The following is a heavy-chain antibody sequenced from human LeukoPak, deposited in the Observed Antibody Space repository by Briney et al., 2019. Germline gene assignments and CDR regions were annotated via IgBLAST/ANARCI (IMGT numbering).Heavy chain of an antibody. CDR3: AKDQFQYCSSNSCYSPFDY. V-gene: IGHV3-23*01. CDR1: GFTFSSYA. D-gene: IGHD2-2*01. Sequence: GGSLRLSCAASGFTFSSYAMSWVRQAPGKGLEWVSAISGSGGSTYYADSVKGRFTISRDNSKNTLYLQMNRLRAEDTAVYYCAKDQFQYCSSNSCYSPFDYWGQGTLVTVSS. CDR2: ISGSGGST. J-gene: IGHJ4*02.